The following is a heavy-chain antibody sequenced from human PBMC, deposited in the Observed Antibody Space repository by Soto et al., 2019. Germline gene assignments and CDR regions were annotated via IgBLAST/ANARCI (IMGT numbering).Heavy chain of an antibody. J-gene: IGHJ4*02. CDR1: GFTFSSYA. CDR3: AKDGGGANTVRRDFY. Sequence: GGSLRLSCAASGFTFSSYAMSWVRQAPGKGLEWVSAISGSGGSTYYADSVKGRFTISRDNSKNTLYLQMNSLRAEDTAVYYCAKDGGGANTVRRDFYWGQGTLVTASS. D-gene: IGHD1-26*01. CDR2: ISGSGGST. V-gene: IGHV3-23*01.